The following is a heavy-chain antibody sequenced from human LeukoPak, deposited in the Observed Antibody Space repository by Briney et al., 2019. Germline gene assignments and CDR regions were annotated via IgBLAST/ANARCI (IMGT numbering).Heavy chain of an antibody. V-gene: IGHV1-69*05. CDR2: IIPIFGTA. CDR3: ARDDLDFWSGYPGPHHAFDI. D-gene: IGHD3-3*01. J-gene: IGHJ3*02. Sequence: ASVKVSCKASGGTFSSYAISWVRQAPGQGLEWMGGIIPIFGTANYAQKFQGRVTITTDESTSTAYMELSSLRSEDTAVYYCARDDLDFWSGYPGPHHAFDIWGQGTMVTVSS. CDR1: GGTFSSYA.